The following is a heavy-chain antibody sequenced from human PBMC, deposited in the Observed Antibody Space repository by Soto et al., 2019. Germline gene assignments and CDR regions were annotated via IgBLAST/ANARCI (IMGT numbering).Heavy chain of an antibody. Sequence: SVKVSFKASGRTCRPYTISWRREAPGQGLEWMGRIIPILGIANYAQKFQGRVTITADKSTSTAYMELSSLRSEDTAVYYCARGVRGYSYGLFDYWG. V-gene: IGHV1-69*02. CDR2: IIPILGIA. D-gene: IGHD5-18*01. J-gene: IGHJ4*01. CDR1: GRTCRPYT. CDR3: ARGVRGYSYGLFDY.